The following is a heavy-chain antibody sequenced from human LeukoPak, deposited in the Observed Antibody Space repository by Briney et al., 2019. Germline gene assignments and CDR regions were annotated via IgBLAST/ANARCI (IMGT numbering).Heavy chain of an antibody. CDR2: IHYSGNT. J-gene: IGHJ4*02. CDR1: GVSISSYY. CDR3: ARITGDDYFDN. D-gene: IGHD1-1*01. Sequence: PSETLSLTCTVSGVSISSYYWSWIRQPPGKGLEWIGYIHYSGNTNYNPSLKSRVTISLDTSTNQFSLNLRSVTAADTAVFYCARITGDDYFDNWGQGTLVTVSS. V-gene: IGHV4-59*01.